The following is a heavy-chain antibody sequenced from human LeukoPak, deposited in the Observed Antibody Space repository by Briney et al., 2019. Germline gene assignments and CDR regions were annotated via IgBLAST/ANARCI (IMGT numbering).Heavy chain of an antibody. CDR2: IVPSSGGT. J-gene: IGHJ5*02. D-gene: IGHD3-22*01. V-gene: IGHV1-46*01. CDR1: GYTFTHYN. CDR3: ARDHGSGYYQRKNWFDP. Sequence: ASVKVSCKSSGYTFTHYNIHWVRQAPGQGLEWLGMIVPSSGGTSYGQQFLGRVTMTRDTSTTTVHMELSSLRSEDTAVYYCARDHGSGYYQRKNWFDPWGQGTLVTVSS.